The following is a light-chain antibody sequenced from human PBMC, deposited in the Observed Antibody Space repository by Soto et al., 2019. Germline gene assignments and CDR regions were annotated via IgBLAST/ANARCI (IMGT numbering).Light chain of an antibody. CDR3: QSYDSSLSVYV. CDR1: SSNIGAGYD. J-gene: IGLJ1*01. CDR2: GNS. V-gene: IGLV1-40*01. Sequence: HSVLTQPPSVSGAPGQRVTISCTGSSSNIGAGYDVHWYQQLPGTAHKLLIYGNSNRPSGVPDRFSGSKSGTSASLAITGLQAEDEADYYCQSYDSSLSVYVFGTGTKVTV.